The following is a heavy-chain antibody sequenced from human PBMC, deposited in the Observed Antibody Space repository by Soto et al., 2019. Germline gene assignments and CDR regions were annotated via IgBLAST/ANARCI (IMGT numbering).Heavy chain of an antibody. CDR1: GGSFSAYY. Sequence: SETLSLTCAVYGGSFSAYYWSWIRQPPGKGLEWIGEFHHSGYSNYNPSLKSRVTISVDTSMNQISLKLSSVTAADTAFYYCARLGGYYQSLDTWGQGTLVTVSS. D-gene: IGHD3-22*01. CDR2: FHHSGYS. V-gene: IGHV4-34*01. J-gene: IGHJ5*02. CDR3: ARLGGYYQSLDT.